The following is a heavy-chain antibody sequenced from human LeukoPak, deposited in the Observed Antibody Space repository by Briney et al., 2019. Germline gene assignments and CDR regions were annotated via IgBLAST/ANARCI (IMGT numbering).Heavy chain of an antibody. CDR3: VRQQTSHGNFDY. J-gene: IGHJ4*02. CDR2: IGTAGDT. V-gene: IGHV3-13*01. CDR1: GFTFSNHA. Sequence: GGSLRLSRATSGFTFSNHAMHWVRQATGKGLEWVSAIGTAGDTFYPGSVKGRFTISRENAKNSLSLQMNSLRAEDTAVYYCVRQQTSHGNFDYWGQGTLVTVSS. D-gene: IGHD1-26*01.